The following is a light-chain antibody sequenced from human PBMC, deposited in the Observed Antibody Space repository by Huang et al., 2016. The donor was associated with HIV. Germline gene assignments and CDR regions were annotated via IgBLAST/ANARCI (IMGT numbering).Light chain of an antibody. CDR3: QQSYSTPYT. J-gene: IGKJ2*01. CDR1: QSISTY. CDR2: GAS. V-gene: IGKV1-39*01. Sequence: DIQTTQFPSSLSASVGDRVTITCRTSQSISTYLNWYQQKPGKAPKLLIYGASSLQSGVPSRFSGSGFGTDFTLTISSLQPEDFATYYCQQSYSTPYTFGQGTNLDIK.